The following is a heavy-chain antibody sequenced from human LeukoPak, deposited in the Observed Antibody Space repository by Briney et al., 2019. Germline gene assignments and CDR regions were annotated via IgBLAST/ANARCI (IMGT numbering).Heavy chain of an antibody. CDR1: GYTFTSYD. CDR2: MNPNSGNT. D-gene: IGHD3-16*01. J-gene: IGHJ5*02. CDR3: ARGVHDYVLWFDP. Sequence: GASVKVSCKASGYTFTSYDINWVRQATGQGLEWMGWMNPNSGNTGYVQKFQGRVTMTRNTSISTAYMELSSLRSEDTAVYYCARGVHDYVLWFDPWGQGTLVTVSS. V-gene: IGHV1-8*01.